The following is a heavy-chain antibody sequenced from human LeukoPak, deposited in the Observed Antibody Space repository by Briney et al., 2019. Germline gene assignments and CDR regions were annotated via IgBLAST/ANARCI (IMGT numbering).Heavy chain of an antibody. CDR3: ARDRGRVRYGDAFEF. J-gene: IGHJ3*01. D-gene: IGHD4-17*01. CDR1: GGSVISFY. V-gene: IGHV4-59*02. Sequence: SETLSLTCSVSGGSVISFYWGWSRQPPGKGLEWLGHIHNSGTTNYNPSLKSLVTISLDTSNNRFSLNLRSVTAGDTAVYFCARDRGRVRYGDAFEFWGQGKMVTVSS. CDR2: IHNSGTT.